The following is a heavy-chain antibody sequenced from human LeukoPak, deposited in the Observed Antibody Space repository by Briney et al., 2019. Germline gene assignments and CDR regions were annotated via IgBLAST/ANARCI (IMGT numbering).Heavy chain of an antibody. V-gene: IGHV3-23*01. CDR2: VSDSGGGT. CDR3: ANQHGSSWYYFDY. Sequence: GGSLRLSCAASGFTFSSYAMSWDRQAPGKGLEWVSTVSDSGGGTYYADSVKGRFTISRDNSKNTLYLQMNSLRAEDTAVYYCANQHGSSWYYFDYWGQGTLVIVSS. J-gene: IGHJ4*02. CDR1: GFTFSSYA. D-gene: IGHD6-13*01.